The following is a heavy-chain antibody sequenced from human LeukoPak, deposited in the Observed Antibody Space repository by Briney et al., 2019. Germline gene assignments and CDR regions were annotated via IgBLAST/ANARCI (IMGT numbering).Heavy chain of an antibody. Sequence: GESLKISCQGSGYSFNTYWIAWVRQMPGKGLEWMGIIYPGDSDIRYSPSFQGQVTISADKSISTAYLHWSSPKASDTAIYYCARRGGPRYCSGGACCFDYWGQGALVTVSS. D-gene: IGHD2-15*01. CDR1: GYSFNTYW. CDR2: IYPGDSDI. V-gene: IGHV5-51*01. J-gene: IGHJ4*02. CDR3: ARRGGPRYCSGGACCFDY.